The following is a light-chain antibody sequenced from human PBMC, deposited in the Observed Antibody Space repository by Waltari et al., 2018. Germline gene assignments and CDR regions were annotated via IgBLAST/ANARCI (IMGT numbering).Light chain of an antibody. CDR2: EVS. V-gene: IGKV2-29*01. CDR1: KSLLHSDGKTY. CDR3: MQGLNLPLT. Sequence: DIVMTQTPLSLSVTLGQPATISCKSSKSLLHSDGKTYLFWYLQKPGQSPHLLIYEVSSRVPGVPDRFSGSGFGTDFTLMISRVEAEDVGIYYCMQGLNLPLTFGPGTKVDIK. J-gene: IGKJ3*01.